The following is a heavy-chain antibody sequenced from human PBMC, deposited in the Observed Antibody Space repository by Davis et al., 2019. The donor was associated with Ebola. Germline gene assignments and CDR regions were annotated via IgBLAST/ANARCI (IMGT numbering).Heavy chain of an antibody. CDR2: INHSGST. V-gene: IGHV4-34*01. CDR3: ARGNFWSGY. Sequence: SETLSLTCAVQGGSFSGYYWSWIRQPPGKGLEWIGEINHSGSTNYNPSLKSRVTISVDTSKNQLSLTLSSVPAADTAVYYCARGNFWSGYWGQGTLVTVSS. J-gene: IGHJ4*02. CDR1: GGSFSGYY. D-gene: IGHD3-3*01.